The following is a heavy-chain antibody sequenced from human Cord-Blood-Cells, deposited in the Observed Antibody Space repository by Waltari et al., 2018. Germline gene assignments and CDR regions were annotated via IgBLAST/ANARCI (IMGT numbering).Heavy chain of an antibody. CDR2: INHSGST. V-gene: IGHV4-34*01. Sequence: QVQLQQWGAGLLKPSETLSLTCAVYGGSFSGYYWSWIRQPPGKGLEWIGEINHSGSTNYNPSLKSRVTISVDTSKNQFSLKLGSVTAADTAVYYCARGGGSGYDLSAFDIWGQVTMVTVSS. CDR3: ARGGGSGYDLSAFDI. CDR1: GGSFSGYY. J-gene: IGHJ3*02. D-gene: IGHD5-12*01.